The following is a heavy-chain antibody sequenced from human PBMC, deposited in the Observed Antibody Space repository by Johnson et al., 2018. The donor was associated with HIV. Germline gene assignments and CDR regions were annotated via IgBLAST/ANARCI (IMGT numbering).Heavy chain of an antibody. J-gene: IGHJ3*02. CDR1: GFTFSNYG. Sequence: QVQLVESGGGVVQPGGSLRLSCAASGFTFSNYGMHWARQAPGKRLEWVAFIRYDGNSKYYADSVTGRFSVARDNSKNTLYLQMNSLRAEDTAVYYCANTSPGSGSFGAFDIWGQGTMVTVSS. CDR2: IRYDGNSK. V-gene: IGHV3-30*02. CDR3: ANTSPGSGSFGAFDI. D-gene: IGHD3-10*01.